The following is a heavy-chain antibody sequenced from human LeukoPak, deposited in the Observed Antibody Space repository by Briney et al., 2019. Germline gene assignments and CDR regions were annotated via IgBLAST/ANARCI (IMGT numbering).Heavy chain of an antibody. Sequence: PGRSLRLSCAASGFTFDDYAMYWVRQAPRPGLGWVSGVSWNSGSIGYADSVQGRFTISRDNTKYSLYLQMDSLRAEDTALCYCAKGGRGGYYYDSDHFDYWGQVTLVSV. D-gene: IGHD3-22*01. CDR1: GFTFDDYA. CDR3: AKGGRGGYYYDSDHFDY. V-gene: IGHV3-9*01. CDR2: VSWNSGSI. J-gene: IGHJ4*02.